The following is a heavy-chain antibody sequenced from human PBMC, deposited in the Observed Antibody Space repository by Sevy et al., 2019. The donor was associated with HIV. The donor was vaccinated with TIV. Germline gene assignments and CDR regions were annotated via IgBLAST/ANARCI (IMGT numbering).Heavy chain of an antibody. CDR3: ASPPGTTVTGFDY. Sequence: GGSLRLSCAASGFTFSSYAMHWVRQAPGKGLEWVAVISYDGSNKYYADSMKGRFTISRDNSKNTLYLQMNSLRAEDTAVYYCASPPGTTVTGFDYWGQGTLVTVSS. CDR2: ISYDGSNK. J-gene: IGHJ4*02. CDR1: GFTFSSYA. D-gene: IGHD4-17*01. V-gene: IGHV3-30-3*01.